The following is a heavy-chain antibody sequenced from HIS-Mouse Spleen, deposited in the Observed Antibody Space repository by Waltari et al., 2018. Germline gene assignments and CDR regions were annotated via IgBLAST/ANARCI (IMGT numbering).Heavy chain of an antibody. CDR2: IYSGGST. CDR3: ARDTVIAARSYGMDV. J-gene: IGHJ6*02. V-gene: IGHV3-53*01. Sequence: EVQLVESGGGLIQPGGSLRLSCAASGFTFSSNYMSWVRRAPGKGLEWVSVIYSGGSTYYADSVKGRFTISRDNSKNTLYLQMNSLRAEDTAVYYCARDTVIAARSYGMDVWGQGTTVTVSS. D-gene: IGHD6-6*01. CDR1: GFTFSSNY.